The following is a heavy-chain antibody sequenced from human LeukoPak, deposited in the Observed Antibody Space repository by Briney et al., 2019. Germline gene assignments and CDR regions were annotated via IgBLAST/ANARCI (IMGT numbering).Heavy chain of an antibody. CDR1: GFTFSSYA. D-gene: IGHD4/OR15-4a*01. J-gene: IGHJ4*02. CDR3: AKDGYAMVSFFDY. CDR2: ISGSGGNT. Sequence: PGGSLRLSCAASGFTFSSYAMTWVRQAPGKGLEWVSGISGSGGNTYYADSVKGRFTISRDNSKNTLYLQLNSLRAEDTGVYYCAKDGYAMVSFFDYWGQGTLVSVSS. V-gene: IGHV3-23*01.